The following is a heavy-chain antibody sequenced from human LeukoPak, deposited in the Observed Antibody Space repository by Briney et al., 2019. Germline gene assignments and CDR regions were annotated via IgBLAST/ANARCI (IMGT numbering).Heavy chain of an antibody. V-gene: IGHV1-8*01. D-gene: IGHD4-11*01. J-gene: IGHJ6*02. CDR2: MNPKSGNT. CDR1: GYTFPSYD. Sequence: GASVKVSCKASGYTFPSYDINWVRQATGQGLGWMGWMNPKSGNTGYAQKFQGRVTMTRNTSISTAYMELSSLRSEDTAVYYCARGLDYSNYWVALYYYYYGMDVWGQGTTVTVSS. CDR3: ARGLDYSNYWVALYYYYYGMDV.